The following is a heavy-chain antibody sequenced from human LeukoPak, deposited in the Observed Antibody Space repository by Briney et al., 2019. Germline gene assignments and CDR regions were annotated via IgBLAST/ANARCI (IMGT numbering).Heavy chain of an antibody. V-gene: IGHV4-34*01. D-gene: IGHD4-17*01. CDR3: ARTPCGDYTFDY. CDR2: INHSGST. CDR1: GGSFSGYY. Sequence: PSETLSLTCGVYGGSFSGYYWTWIRQPPGKGLEWIGEINHSGSTNYNSSLKSRVTISVDTSKNQFSLKLSSVTAADTAVYYCARTPCGDYTFDYWGQGTLVTVSS. J-gene: IGHJ4*02.